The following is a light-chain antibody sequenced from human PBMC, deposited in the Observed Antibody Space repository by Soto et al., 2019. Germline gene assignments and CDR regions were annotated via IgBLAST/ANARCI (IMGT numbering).Light chain of an antibody. CDR2: GAS. CDR3: QQYNNWPGT. Sequence: EIVMTQSPATLSVSPGERATLSCRASQSVSSNVAWYQQKAGQAPRLLIYGASTRATGIPARFSGSGSGTEFTLTISSLQSEDFAVYYCQQYNNWPGTFGQGTKVEIK. CDR1: QSVSSN. V-gene: IGKV3-15*01. J-gene: IGKJ1*01.